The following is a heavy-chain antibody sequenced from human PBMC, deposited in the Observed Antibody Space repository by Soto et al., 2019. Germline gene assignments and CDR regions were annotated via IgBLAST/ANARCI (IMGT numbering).Heavy chain of an antibody. CDR3: AIRQSSPPTRGAASARGGMDG. Sequence: PGGFLRLSCAASGFTFNNYGMHLVRQAPGKGLEWVAVIWNDGNGYYYANSVKGRFTISRDNSKNTLYLQMSRLTAEDTAVYYCAIRQSSPPTRGAASARGGMDGWGQGTTVNVSS. J-gene: IGHJ6*02. CDR1: GFTFNNYG. V-gene: IGHV3-33*01. D-gene: IGHD6-13*01. CDR2: IWNDGNGY.